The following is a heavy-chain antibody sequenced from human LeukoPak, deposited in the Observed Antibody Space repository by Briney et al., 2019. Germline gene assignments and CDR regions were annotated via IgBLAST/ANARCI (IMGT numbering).Heavy chain of an antibody. CDR1: GGSISSYY. Sequence: SESLSLTCTVSGGSISSYYWSWIRQPPGMGLEWIGYIYYSGSTDYNPSLKSRVTISVDTSKNQFSLKLSSVTAADTAMYYCARSTGTVTMPYYYGMAGWGQPATATVSS. CDR2: IYYSGST. V-gene: IGHV4-59*01. CDR3: ARSTGTVTMPYYYGMAG. D-gene: IGHD4-17*01. J-gene: IGHJ6*02.